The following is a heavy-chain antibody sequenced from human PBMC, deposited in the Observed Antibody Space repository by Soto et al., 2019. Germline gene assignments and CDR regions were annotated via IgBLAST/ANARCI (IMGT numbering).Heavy chain of an antibody. D-gene: IGHD6-19*01. V-gene: IGHV1-46*01. Sequence: QVDLVQSGAEVKKPGASVTISCKASGSAITRYYIHWVRQAPGRGLEWMGIINPGGGSASYAQKFQYRVTIDKDTSARTVYMVLRSLRTEDTAVYYCARDTSGWSLNGLDVWGQGTPVNVS. J-gene: IGHJ6*02. CDR1: GSAITRYY. CDR2: INPGGGSA. CDR3: ARDTSGWSLNGLDV.